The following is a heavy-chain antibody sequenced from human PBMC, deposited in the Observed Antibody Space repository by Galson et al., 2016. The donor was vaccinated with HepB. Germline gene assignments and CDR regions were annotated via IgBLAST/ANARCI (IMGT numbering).Heavy chain of an antibody. CDR3: ARDYRHCGADPM. Sequence: ETLSLTCTVSGGSISSYYWSWIRQPPGKGLEWIGYIYYSGSTNYNPSLKSRVTISVDTSKNQFSLKLSSVTAADTAVYYCARDYRHCGADPMGAQGTLVTVSS. CDR2: IYYSGST. J-gene: IGHJ4*02. CDR1: GGSISSYY. D-gene: IGHD2-21*02. V-gene: IGHV4-59*01.